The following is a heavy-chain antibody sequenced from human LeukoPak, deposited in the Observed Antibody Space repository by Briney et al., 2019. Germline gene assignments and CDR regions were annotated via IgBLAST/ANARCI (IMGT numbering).Heavy chain of an antibody. J-gene: IGHJ4*02. CDR2: IYTSGST. V-gene: IGHV4-4*09. D-gene: IGHD3-3*01. Sequence: KTSETLSLTCTVSGGSISSYYWSWIRQPPGKGLEWIGYIYTSGSTNYNPSLKSRVTISVDTSKNQFSLKLSSVTAADTAVYYCTRRYDFWSGHFDYWGQGTLVTVSS. CDR3: TRRYDFWSGHFDY. CDR1: GGSISSYY.